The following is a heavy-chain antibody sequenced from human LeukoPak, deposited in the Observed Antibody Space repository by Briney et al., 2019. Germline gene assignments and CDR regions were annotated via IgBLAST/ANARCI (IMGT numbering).Heavy chain of an antibody. CDR1: GGAITNYY. V-gene: IGHV4-4*07. CDR2: IYTSGST. D-gene: IGHD2-2*02. CDR3: ARERAYCSSTSCYIDL. Sequence: SETLSLTCGVSGGAITNYYWNWIRQPAGKGLEWIGRIYTSGSTNYNPSLKSRVTISVDTSKNQFSLKLSSVTAADTAVYYCARERAYCSSTSCYIDLWGQGTLVTVSS. J-gene: IGHJ5*02.